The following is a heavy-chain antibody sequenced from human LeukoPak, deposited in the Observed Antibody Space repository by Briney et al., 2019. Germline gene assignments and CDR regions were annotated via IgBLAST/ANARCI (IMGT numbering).Heavy chain of an antibody. CDR2: IDGSSSII. V-gene: IGHV3-48*01. Sequence: GGSLRLSCAASGFTFSNYGLNWVRQAPGKGLEWVSYIDGSSSIIHYTDSVKDRFTISRDNAKNSLYLQMDSLRAEDTAMYYCARDPSSGRHDEYFPHWGQGTLVTVSS. D-gene: IGHD1-26*01. J-gene: IGHJ1*01. CDR1: GFTFSNYG. CDR3: ARDPSSGRHDEYFPH.